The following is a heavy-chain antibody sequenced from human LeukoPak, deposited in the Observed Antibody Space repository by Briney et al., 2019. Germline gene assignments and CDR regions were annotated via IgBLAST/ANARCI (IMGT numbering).Heavy chain of an antibody. CDR2: IYHSGST. Sequence: SETLSLTCAVSGYSISSGYYWGWIRQPPGKGLEYIGSIYHSGSTYYNPSLKSRVTISVDTSKNQFSLKVNSVTAADTAVYYYAVQHCSSISCWIDPWGQGTLVTVSS. J-gene: IGHJ5*02. D-gene: IGHD2-2*01. CDR3: AVQHCSSISCWIDP. V-gene: IGHV4-38-2*01. CDR1: GYSISSGYY.